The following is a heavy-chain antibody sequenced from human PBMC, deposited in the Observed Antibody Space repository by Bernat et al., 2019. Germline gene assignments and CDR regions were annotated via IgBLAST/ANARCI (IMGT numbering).Heavy chain of an antibody. Sequence: QAQLQESGPGLVKPSETLSLTCTVPGGSIRSYYWSWIRQPPGKGLEWIGYIYYSGSTNYSPSLKSRVSTPVDTSKNQFSLKLSSVTAADAAVYYYAGHSTHPQYGSGWAFDYWGQGTLVTVSS. V-gene: IGHV4-59*08. D-gene: IGHD6-19*01. CDR1: GGSIRSYY. CDR2: IYYSGST. J-gene: IGHJ4*02. CDR3: AGHSTHPQYGSGWAFDY.